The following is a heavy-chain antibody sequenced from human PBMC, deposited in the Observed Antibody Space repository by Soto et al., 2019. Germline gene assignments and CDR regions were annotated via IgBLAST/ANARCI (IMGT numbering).Heavy chain of an antibody. V-gene: IGHV4-59*08. Sequence: SETLSLTSTVSGRSIISYYWSWIRQPPGKGLEWNGYIYYSGMTNYNPSLNSRFTISVDQSKHQYSLKLSSVAAADTAVYYCAAVGLEGYFGWLRYYYYMDVLGKGTTVTVSS. J-gene: IGHJ6*03. D-gene: IGHD3-9*01. CDR3: AAVGLEGYFGWLRYYYYMDV. CDR2: IYYSGMT. CDR1: GRSIISYY.